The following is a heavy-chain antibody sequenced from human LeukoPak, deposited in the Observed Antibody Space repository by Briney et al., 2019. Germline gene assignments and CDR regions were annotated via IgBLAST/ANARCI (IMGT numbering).Heavy chain of an antibody. Sequence: GGSLRLSCEGSGSSFNGYGLHWVRQASGKGLEWIGRIRSKANYYATAYVESVKGRFIVSRDDSKRSAYLQMNDLKTEDTAVYYCTRSASVDIGGRPDFCYFDLWGRGTLVTVSS. D-gene: IGHD1-26*01. J-gene: IGHJ2*01. CDR2: IRSKANYYAT. CDR3: TRSASVDIGGRPDFCYFDL. CDR1: GSSFNGYG. V-gene: IGHV3-73*01.